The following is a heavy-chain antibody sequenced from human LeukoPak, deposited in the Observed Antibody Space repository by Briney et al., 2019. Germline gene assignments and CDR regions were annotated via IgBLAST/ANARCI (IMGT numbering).Heavy chain of an antibody. CDR3: ARVDGRVYGDYQNWFDP. CDR2: INWNGGST. CDR1: GFTFDDYG. D-gene: IGHD4-17*01. V-gene: IGHV3-20*04. J-gene: IGHJ5*02. Sequence: GGSLRLSCAASGFTFDDYGMSWVRQAPGKGLEWVSGINWNGGSTGYADSVKGRFTISRDNAKNSLYLQMNSLRADDTALYYCARVDGRVYGDYQNWFDPWGQGTLVTVSS.